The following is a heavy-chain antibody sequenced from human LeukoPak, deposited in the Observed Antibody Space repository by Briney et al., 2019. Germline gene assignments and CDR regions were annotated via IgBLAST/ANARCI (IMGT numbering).Heavy chain of an antibody. V-gene: IGHV4-4*07. Sequence: PPETLSLTCTVSGGSIHSYYWSWIRQPAGKGLEWIGRIYSSGSTNYNPSLKSRVSMSVDTSKNQFSLKLTSVTAADTAVYYCARGGKATVVTMWGQGILVTVSS. CDR2: IYSSGST. CDR1: GGSIHSYY. CDR3: ARGGKATVVTM. J-gene: IGHJ4*02. D-gene: IGHD4-23*01.